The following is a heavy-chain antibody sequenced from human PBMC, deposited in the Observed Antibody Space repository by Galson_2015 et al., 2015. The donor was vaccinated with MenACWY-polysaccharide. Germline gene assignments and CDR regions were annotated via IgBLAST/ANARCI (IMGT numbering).Heavy chain of an antibody. V-gene: IGHV5-51*01. J-gene: IGHJ4*02. CDR1: GYSFSNYW. D-gene: IGHD3-3*01. CDR2: IYSSDSDT. Sequence: QSGAEVKKPGESLKIFCKGSGYSFSNYWIGWVRQMPGKGLEWMGIIYSSDSDTRYSPSFQGQVSISVDKSISTAYLQWSSLKASDTAMYYCARVSGYYSADYWGQGTLVTVSS. CDR3: ARVSGYYSADY.